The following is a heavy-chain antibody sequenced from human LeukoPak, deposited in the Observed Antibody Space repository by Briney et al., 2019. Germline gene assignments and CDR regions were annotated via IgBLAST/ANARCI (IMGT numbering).Heavy chain of an antibody. CDR3: ARSYDFWSGYYLRGAYNWFDP. J-gene: IGHJ5*02. CDR2: INPNSGGT. V-gene: IGHV1-2*04. CDR1: GYTFTGYY. Sequence: ASVKVSCKASGYTFTGYYMHWVRQAPGQGLEWMGWINPNSGGTNYAQKFQGWVTMTRDTSISTAYMELSRLRSDDTAVYYCARSYDFWSGYYLRGAYNWFDPWGQGTLVTVSS. D-gene: IGHD3-3*01.